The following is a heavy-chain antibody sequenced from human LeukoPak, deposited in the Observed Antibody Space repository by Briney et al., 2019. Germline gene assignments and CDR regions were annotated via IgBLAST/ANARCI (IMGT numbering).Heavy chain of an antibody. V-gene: IGHV4-61*08. CDR1: GGSISSGGYY. CDR2: IYYSGST. J-gene: IGHJ6*03. Sequence: PSETLSLTCTVSGGSISSGGYYWSWIRQPPGKGLEWIGYIYYSGSTNYNPSLKSRVTISVDTSKNQFSLKLSSVTAADTAVYYCARVTSSSWPLYYYYYYMDVWGKGTTVTVSS. CDR3: ARVTSSSWPLYYYYYYMDV. D-gene: IGHD6-13*01.